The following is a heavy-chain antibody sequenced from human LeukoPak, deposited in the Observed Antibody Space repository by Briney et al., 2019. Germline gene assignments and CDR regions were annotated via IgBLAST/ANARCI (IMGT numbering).Heavy chain of an antibody. J-gene: IGHJ4*02. CDR2: ISYDGSNK. CDR1: GFTFSSYG. CDR3: AKGGGGSYLRFDY. V-gene: IGHV3-30*18. D-gene: IGHD1-26*01. Sequence: PGGSLRLSCAASGFTFSSYGMHWVRQAPGKGLEWVAVISYDGSNKYYADSVKGRFSISRDNSKNTLYLQMTSLRPEDTAVFYCAKGGGGSYLRFDYWGQGTLVTVSS.